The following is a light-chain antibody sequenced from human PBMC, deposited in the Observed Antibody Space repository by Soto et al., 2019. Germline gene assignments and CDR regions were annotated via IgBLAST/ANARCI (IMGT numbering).Light chain of an antibody. CDR3: QQYDNWPLT. V-gene: IGKV3-15*01. J-gene: IGKJ1*01. Sequence: IVMTQSPATLSVSPGEAATLSCRASQSIGSNLAWYQQKPGQAPRLLIHGAFTRATGVPATFRGSGSGTEFTLTISSLQSGDFATYYCQQYDNWPLTFGQGTKVDIK. CDR1: QSIGSN. CDR2: GAF.